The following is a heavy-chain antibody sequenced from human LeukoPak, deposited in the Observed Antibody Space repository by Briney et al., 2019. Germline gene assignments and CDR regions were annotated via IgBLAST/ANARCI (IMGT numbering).Heavy chain of an antibody. J-gene: IGHJ4*02. CDR1: GGSISSGDYY. V-gene: IGHV4-30-4*01. CDR2: IHHSGSTY. D-gene: IGHD3-10*01. Sequence: PSQTLSLTCTVSGGSISSGDYYWSWIRQPPGKGLEWIGYIHHSGSTYYYNPSLKSRVTMSVDTSKNQFSLKLSSVGAADTAVYYCASFARVRGVIIPDYWGQGTLVTVSS. CDR3: ASFARVRGVIIPDY.